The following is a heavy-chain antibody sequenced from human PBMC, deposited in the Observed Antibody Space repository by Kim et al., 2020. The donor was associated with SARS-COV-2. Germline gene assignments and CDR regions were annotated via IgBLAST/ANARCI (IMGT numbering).Heavy chain of an antibody. CDR3: AKDISDYSSGWYDS. J-gene: IGHJ5*01. V-gene: IGHV3-9*01. D-gene: IGHD6-19*01. Sequence: DSVKGRFTIARDNAKTSLYLQMHRLSAEDTALYYCAKDISDYSSGWYDSWGPGTLVTVSS.